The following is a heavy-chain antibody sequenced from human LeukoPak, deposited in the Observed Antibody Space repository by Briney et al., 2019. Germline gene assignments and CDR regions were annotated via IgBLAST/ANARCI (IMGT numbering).Heavy chain of an antibody. V-gene: IGHV3-7*01. J-gene: IGHJ3*02. Sequence: GGSLRLSCAASGFTFSSYWMSWVRQAPGKGLEWVANIKQDGSEKYYVDSVKGRFTISRDNAKNSLYLQMNGLRAEDTAVYYCAREDLSGAFDIWGQGTMVTVSS. D-gene: IGHD1-26*01. CDR1: GFTFSSYW. CDR3: AREDLSGAFDI. CDR2: IKQDGSEK.